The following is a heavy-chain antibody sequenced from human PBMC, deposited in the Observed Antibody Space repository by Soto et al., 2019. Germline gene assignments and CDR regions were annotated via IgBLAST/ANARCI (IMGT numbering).Heavy chain of an antibody. D-gene: IGHD3-22*01. CDR3: ARPLLYYYDPPGAFDI. V-gene: IGHV3-23*01. J-gene: IGHJ3*02. CDR2: ISGSGGST. Sequence: EVQLLESGGGLVQPGGSLRISCAASGFTFSSYAMSWVRQAPGKGLEWVSGISGSGGSTYYADSVKGLFTISRDNSKNTLYLHITSLRAEDTAVYYCARPLLYYYDPPGAFDIWGQGTMVTVSS. CDR1: GFTFSSYA.